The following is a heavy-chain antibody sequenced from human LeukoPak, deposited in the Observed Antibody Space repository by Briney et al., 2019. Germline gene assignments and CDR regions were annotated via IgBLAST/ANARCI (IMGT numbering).Heavy chain of an antibody. CDR1: GFSLSTSGVG. CDR2: IYGNDDK. Sequence: SGPTLVNPTQTLTLTCTFSGFSLSTSGVGVGWIRQPPGKALEWLALIYGNDDKRYSPSLKSRLTITKDTSKNQVVLTLTNMDPVDTATYYCAHGYYDFWSGYYTDYFDYWGQGTLVTVSS. V-gene: IGHV2-5*01. J-gene: IGHJ4*02. D-gene: IGHD3-3*01. CDR3: AHGYYDFWSGYYTDYFDY.